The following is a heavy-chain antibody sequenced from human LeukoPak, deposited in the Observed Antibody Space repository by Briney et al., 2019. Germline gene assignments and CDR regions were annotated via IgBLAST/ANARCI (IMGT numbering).Heavy chain of an antibody. D-gene: IGHD3-10*01. CDR1: GGSISSSSYY. CDR3: ARSITMVRGSLDY. CDR2: IYYSGST. Sequence: SETLSLTCTVSGGSISSSSYYWGWIRQPPGKGLEWIGSIYYSGSTNYNPSLKSRVTISVDKSKNQFSLKPSSVTAADTAVYYCARSITMVRGSLDYWGQGTLVTVSS. J-gene: IGHJ4*02. V-gene: IGHV4-39*07.